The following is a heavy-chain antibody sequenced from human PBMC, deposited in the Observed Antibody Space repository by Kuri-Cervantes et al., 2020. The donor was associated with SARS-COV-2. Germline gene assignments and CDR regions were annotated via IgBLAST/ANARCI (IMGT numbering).Heavy chain of an antibody. CDR2: INPDGSYT. J-gene: IGHJ4*02. Sequence: WGSLCLSCAASGFSFSNAWMSWVRQAPGKGLVVVSSINPDGSYTNNADSVKGRFTLSRDNAKNMLFLQMNSLRAEDTAVYYCVRDGDHWNFDYWGQGTLVTVSS. CDR1: GFSFSNAW. V-gene: IGHV3-74*01. D-gene: IGHD1-1*01. CDR3: VRDGDHWNFDY.